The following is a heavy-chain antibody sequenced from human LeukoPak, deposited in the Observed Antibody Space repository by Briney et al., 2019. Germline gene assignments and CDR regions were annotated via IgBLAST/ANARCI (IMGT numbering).Heavy chain of an antibody. CDR3: ARGTDDYRLYNWFDP. Sequence: PSETLSLTCTVSGGSISSGGYYWSWIRQPPGKGLEWIGEINHSGSTNYNPSLKSRVTISVDTSKNQFSLKLSSVTAADTAVYYCARGTDDYRLYNWFDPWGQGTLVTVSS. CDR2: INHSGST. J-gene: IGHJ5*02. V-gene: IGHV4-39*07. CDR1: GGSISSGGYY. D-gene: IGHD4-17*01.